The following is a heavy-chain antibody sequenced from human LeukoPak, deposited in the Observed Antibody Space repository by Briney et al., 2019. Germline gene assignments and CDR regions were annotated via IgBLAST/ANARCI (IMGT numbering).Heavy chain of an antibody. V-gene: IGHV3-48*03. J-gene: IGHJ6*03. Sequence: GGSLRLSCAASGFTFSSYEMNWVRQAPGKGLEWVSYISSSGSTIYYADSVKGRFTISRDNAKNSLYLQMNSLRAEDTAVYYCARDYYGSGSYYYYYYYMDVWGKGTTVTVSS. D-gene: IGHD3-10*01. CDR2: ISSSGSTI. CDR3: ARDYYGSGSYYYYYYYMDV. CDR1: GFTFSSYE.